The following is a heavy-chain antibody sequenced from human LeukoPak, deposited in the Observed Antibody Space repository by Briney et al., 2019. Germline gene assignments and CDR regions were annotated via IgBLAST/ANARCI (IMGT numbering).Heavy chain of an antibody. D-gene: IGHD6-19*01. CDR3: ATNSSGWVFDY. V-gene: IGHV4-39*01. J-gene: IGHJ4*02. CDR1: GVSISNSRYY. CDR2: IYYSGST. Sequence: PSETLSLTCTVSGVSISNSRYYWGWIRQPPGKGLEWIGSIYYSGSTHYTPSLKSRVTISVDTSKNQFSLKLSSVTAADTAVYYCATNSSGWVFDYWGQGTQVTVSS.